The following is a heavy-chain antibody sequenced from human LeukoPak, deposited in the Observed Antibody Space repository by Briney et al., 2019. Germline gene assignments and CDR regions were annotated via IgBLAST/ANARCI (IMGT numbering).Heavy chain of an antibody. V-gene: IGHV3-7*01. CDR1: GFTFSSYA. CDR3: ARGVPYDSWSGPHYSDY. D-gene: IGHD3-3*01. Sequence: GGSLRLSCAASGFTFSSYAMHWVRQAPGKGLEWVAHIKQDGSQEYYVDSVKGRFTISRDSAKNSLYLQMNSLRAEDTAVYYCARGVPYDSWSGPHYSDYWGQGTLVTVSS. J-gene: IGHJ4*02. CDR2: IKQDGSQE.